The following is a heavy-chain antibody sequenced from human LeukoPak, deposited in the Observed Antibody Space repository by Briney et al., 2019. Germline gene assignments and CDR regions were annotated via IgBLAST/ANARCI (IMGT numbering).Heavy chain of an antibody. CDR1: GYTFTGYY. CDR2: INPNSGGT. CDR3: ARGDSSSAPLDY. J-gene: IGHJ4*02. D-gene: IGHD6-6*01. Sequence: ASVKVSCKASGYTFTGYYMHWVRQAPGQGLEWMGWINPNSGGTNYAQKSQGRVTMTRDTSISTAYMELSGLRSDDTAEYYCARGDSSSAPLDYWGQGTLVTVSS. V-gene: IGHV1-2*02.